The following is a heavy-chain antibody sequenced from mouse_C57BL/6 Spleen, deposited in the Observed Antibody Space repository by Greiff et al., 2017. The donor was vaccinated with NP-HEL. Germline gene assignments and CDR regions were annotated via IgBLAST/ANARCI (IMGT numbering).Heavy chain of an antibody. Sequence: EVQLVESGGGLVQPGGSLSLSCAASGFTFTDYYMSWVRQPPGKALEWLGFIRNKANGYTTEYSASVKGRFTISRGNSQSILYLQMNALRAEDSATYYCARNWDHFDYWGQGTTLTVSS. J-gene: IGHJ2*01. CDR2: IRNKANGYTT. CDR3: ARNWDHFDY. D-gene: IGHD4-1*01. CDR1: GFTFTDYY. V-gene: IGHV7-3*01.